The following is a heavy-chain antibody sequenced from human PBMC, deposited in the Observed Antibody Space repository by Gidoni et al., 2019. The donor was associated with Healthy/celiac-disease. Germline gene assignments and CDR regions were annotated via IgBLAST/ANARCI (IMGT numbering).Heavy chain of an antibody. CDR2: ISAYNGNT. J-gene: IGHJ5*02. CDR3: ARDGDIVVVPAARRGGSFDP. D-gene: IGHD2-2*01. V-gene: IGHV1-18*01. Sequence: QVQLVQSGAEVKKPGASVKVSCQASGYTFTSYGISWVRQAPGQGLEWMGWISAYNGNTNYAQKLQGRVTMTTDTSTSTAYMELRSLRSDDTAVYYCARDGDIVVVPAARRGGSFDPWGQGTLVTVSS. CDR1: GYTFTSYG.